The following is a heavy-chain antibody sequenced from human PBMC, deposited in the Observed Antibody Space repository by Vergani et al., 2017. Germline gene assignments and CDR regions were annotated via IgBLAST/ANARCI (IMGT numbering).Heavy chain of an antibody. Sequence: QVQLQESGPGVVKPSQTLSLTCAVSGGSISSGDHCWTWIRQRPGKGLEWIGYIFYSGTTYDNPSLRSRLTISVDTSQNQFSLKLRSVPAADTAVYYCARGDTQVPATSHFYYMDVWGKGTTVVVSS. CDR3: ARGDTQVPATSHFYYMDV. V-gene: IGHV4-31*11. CDR2: IFYSGTT. J-gene: IGHJ6*03. D-gene: IGHD6-25*01. CDR1: GGSISSGDHC.